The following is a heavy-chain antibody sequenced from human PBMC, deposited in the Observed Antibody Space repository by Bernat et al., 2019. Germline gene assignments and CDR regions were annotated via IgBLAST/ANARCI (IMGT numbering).Heavy chain of an antibody. CDR2: ISYDGSNK. CDR1: GFTFSSYA. Sequence: QVQLVESGGGVVQPGRSLRLSCAASGFTFSSYAMHWVRQAPGKGLEWVAVISYDGSNKYYADSVKGRFTISRDNSKNTLYLQMNSLRAEETAVYYCARDGYDSSGYYPDPIDYWGQGTLVTVSS. D-gene: IGHD3-22*01. J-gene: IGHJ4*02. V-gene: IGHV3-30-3*01. CDR3: ARDGYDSSGYYPDPIDY.